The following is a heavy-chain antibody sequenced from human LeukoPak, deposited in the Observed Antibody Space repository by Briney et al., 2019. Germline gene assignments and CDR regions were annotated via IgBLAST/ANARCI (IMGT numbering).Heavy chain of an antibody. V-gene: IGHV3-11*01. J-gene: IGHJ4*02. CDR3: LARGDSYAHFDY. D-gene: IGHD2-21*02. CDR2: ISSSGSTI. CDR1: GFTFSDYY. Sequence: GGSLRLSCAASGFTFSDYYMSWIRQAPGKGLEWVSYISSSGSTIYYADSVKGRFTISRDDSKNTAYLQMNSLESGDTAVYHCLARGDSYAHFDYWGQGILVTVSS.